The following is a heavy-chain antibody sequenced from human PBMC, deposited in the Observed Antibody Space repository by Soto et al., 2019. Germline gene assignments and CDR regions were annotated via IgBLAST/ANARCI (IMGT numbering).Heavy chain of an antibody. CDR1: GYSFTSYW. V-gene: IGHV5-51*01. CDR2: IYPGDSDT. D-gene: IGHD6-13*01. CDR3: ARSSGQQLGRGWFDP. J-gene: IGHJ5*02. Sequence: HGESLKISCNGSGYSFTSYWIGWVRQMPGKGLEWMGIIYPGDSDTRYSPSFQGQVTISADKSISTAYLQWSSLKASDTAMYYCARSSGQQLGRGWFDPWGQGTLVPVSS.